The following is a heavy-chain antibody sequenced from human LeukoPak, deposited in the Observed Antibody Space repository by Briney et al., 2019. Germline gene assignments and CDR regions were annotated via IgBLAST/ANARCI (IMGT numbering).Heavy chain of an antibody. Sequence: SETLSLTCAVYGGSFSGYYWSWIRQPPGKGLERIGEINHSGSTNYNPSLKSRVTISVDTSKNQFSLKLSSVTAADTAVYYCARRSGYSYGSRWFDPWGQGTLVTVSS. CDR3: ARRSGYSYGSRWFDP. V-gene: IGHV4-34*01. CDR1: GGSFSGYY. D-gene: IGHD5-18*01. CDR2: INHSGST. J-gene: IGHJ5*02.